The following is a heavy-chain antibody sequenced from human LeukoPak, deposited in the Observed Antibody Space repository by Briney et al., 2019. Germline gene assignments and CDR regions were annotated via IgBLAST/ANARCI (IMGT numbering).Heavy chain of an antibody. Sequence: GGSLRLSCAASGFTFSDYYMSWIRQAPGKGLEWVSYISSSGSTIYYADSVKGRFTISRGNAKNSLYLQMNSLRAEDTAVYYCASLYSSSRRGYYGMDVWGQGTTVTVSS. V-gene: IGHV3-11*01. CDR1: GFTFSDYY. CDR2: ISSSGSTI. CDR3: ASLYSSSRRGYYGMDV. J-gene: IGHJ6*02. D-gene: IGHD6-13*01.